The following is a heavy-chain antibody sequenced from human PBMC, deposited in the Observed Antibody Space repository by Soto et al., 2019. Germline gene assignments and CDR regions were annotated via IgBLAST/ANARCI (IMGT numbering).Heavy chain of an antibody. J-gene: IGHJ4*02. CDR1: GGSISSGDYY. CDR3: ARGRRYSSSWYFFDF. CDR2: MYYGGRT. D-gene: IGHD6-13*01. Sequence: QVQLQESGPGLVKPSQTLSLTCTVSGGSISSGDYYWSWIRQSPGKGLAWIGYMYYGGRTHYNPSLKSRLNTSLDTSKNQFSLNLSTVTATDTAVYYCARGRRYSSSWYFFDFWGQGTLVTVSS. V-gene: IGHV4-30-4*01.